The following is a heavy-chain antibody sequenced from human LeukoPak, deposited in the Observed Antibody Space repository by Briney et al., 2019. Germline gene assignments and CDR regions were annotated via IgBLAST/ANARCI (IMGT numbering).Heavy chain of an antibody. Sequence: PGGSLRLSCAASGFTFDDYGMNWVRQAPGKGLEWVPGINWNGGSTGYADSVKGRFTISRDNAKNSLYLQMNSLRAEDTALYYRARDLGLRGSLDPWGQGTLVTVSS. D-gene: IGHD5-12*01. J-gene: IGHJ5*02. CDR1: GFTFDDYG. CDR2: INWNGGST. CDR3: ARDLGLRGSLDP. V-gene: IGHV3-20*04.